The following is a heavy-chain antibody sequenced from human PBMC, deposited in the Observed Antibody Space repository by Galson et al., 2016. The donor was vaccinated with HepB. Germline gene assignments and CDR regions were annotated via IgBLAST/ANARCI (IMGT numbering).Heavy chain of an antibody. V-gene: IGHV3-23*01. D-gene: IGHD3-10*01. CDR2: VSASGGIT. CDR1: GFIFSNYP. Sequence: SLRLSCAGSGFIFSNYPMSWVRQVPGKGLEWVSGVSASGGITYYSDPVRGRFTISRDNSNNTLFLQMDSLRGEDTAVYYCARGGHTYGLRYWGQGTLATASS. CDR3: ARGGHTYGLRY. J-gene: IGHJ4*02.